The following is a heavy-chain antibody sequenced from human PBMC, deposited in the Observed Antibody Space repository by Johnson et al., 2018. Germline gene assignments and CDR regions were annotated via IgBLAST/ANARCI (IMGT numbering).Heavy chain of an antibody. CDR1: GFTFSNYW. V-gene: IGHV3-7*01. Sequence: LVQSGGGLVQPGGSLRLSCEASGFTFSNYWMSWVRQAPGKGLEWVANIKHGASEKYYVDSVKGRFTIYRDDARDSLFLQMNSLRAEDTAVYYCTRPGPRWGFDIWGQGTRVTVSP. CDR3: TRPGPRWGFDI. CDR2: IKHGASEK. D-gene: IGHD1-26*01. J-gene: IGHJ3*02.